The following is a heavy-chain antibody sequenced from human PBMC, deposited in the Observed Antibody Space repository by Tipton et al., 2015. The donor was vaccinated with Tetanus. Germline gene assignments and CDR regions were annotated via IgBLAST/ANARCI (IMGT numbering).Heavy chain of an antibody. J-gene: IGHJ3*02. Sequence: SLRLSCEASGFTFSNYWMHWVRQAPGKGLVWVSRINSDGSDTNYVDSVKGRFTISRDNAKNTLYLQMNSLRAEDTAVYYCVRDGRWLQFIWGQGTMVTVSS. D-gene: IGHD5-24*01. CDR3: VRDGRWLQFI. V-gene: IGHV3-74*01. CDR2: INSDGSDT. CDR1: GFTFSNYW.